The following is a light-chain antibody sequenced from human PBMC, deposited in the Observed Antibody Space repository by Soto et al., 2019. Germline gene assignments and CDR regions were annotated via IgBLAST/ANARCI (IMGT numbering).Light chain of an antibody. CDR3: QQRSNWPSVT. Sequence: EILLIQSPGTLSLSPWEIATLSCRTTQSVSSNYLAWYQQKPGQAPRLLIYGASSRATGIPDRFSGSGSATDFTLTISSLETEDFAVYYCQQRSNWPSVTFGGGTKVDIK. V-gene: IGKV3D-20*02. J-gene: IGKJ4*01. CDR2: GAS. CDR1: QSVSSNY.